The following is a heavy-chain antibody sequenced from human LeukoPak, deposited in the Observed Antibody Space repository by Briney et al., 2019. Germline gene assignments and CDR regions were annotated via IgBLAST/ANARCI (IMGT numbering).Heavy chain of an antibody. Sequence: SETLSLTCTVSGGSIRSYYWSWIRQPPGKGLEWIGYIYYSGSTNYNPSLKSRVTISVDTSKNQFSLKLSSVTAADTAVYYCASSSYYYGSGSYFYWGQGTLVTVSS. D-gene: IGHD3-10*01. CDR2: IYYSGST. CDR1: GGSIRSYY. CDR3: ASSSYYYGSGSYFY. J-gene: IGHJ4*02. V-gene: IGHV4-59*12.